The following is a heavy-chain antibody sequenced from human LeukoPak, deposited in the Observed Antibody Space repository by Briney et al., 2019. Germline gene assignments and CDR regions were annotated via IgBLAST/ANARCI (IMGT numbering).Heavy chain of an antibody. V-gene: IGHV3-21*01. CDR1: GFTFSSYA. J-gene: IGHJ4*02. D-gene: IGHD2-15*01. CDR2: ISSSSSYI. CDR3: ASSGGSQTVY. Sequence: GGSLRLSCAASGFTFSSYAMSWVRQAPGKGLEWVSSISSSSSYIYYADSVKGRFTISRDNAKNSLYLQMNSLRAEDTAVYYCASSGGSQTVYWGQGTLVTVSS.